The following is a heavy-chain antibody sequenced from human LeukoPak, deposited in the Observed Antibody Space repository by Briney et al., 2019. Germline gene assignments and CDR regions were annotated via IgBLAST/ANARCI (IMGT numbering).Heavy chain of an antibody. CDR3: ARDAPHQRFDY. Sequence: ASVKVSFTASGYTFIDYWIHWVRQAPGQGLEWMGKIDLNTGDTTSAQKFQGRVTMTRDTSISTVYLDLSGLGSDDTAVYYCARDAPHQRFDYWGQGTLVTVSS. J-gene: IGHJ4*02. CDR1: GYTFIDYW. V-gene: IGHV1-2*02. CDR2: IDLNTGDT.